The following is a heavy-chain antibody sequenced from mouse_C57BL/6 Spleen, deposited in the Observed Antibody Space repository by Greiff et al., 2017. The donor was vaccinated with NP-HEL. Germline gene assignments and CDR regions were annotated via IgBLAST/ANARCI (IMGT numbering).Heavy chain of an antibody. CDR3: THYYGSSGGYYFDY. CDR2: IDPEDGDT. V-gene: IGHV14-1*01. CDR1: GFNIKDYY. J-gene: IGHJ2*01. Sequence: EVKLMESGAELVRPGASVKLSCTASGFNIKDYYMHWVKQRPEQGLEWIGRIDPEDGDTEYAPKFQGKATMTADTSSNTAYLQLSSLTSEDTAVYYCTHYYGSSGGYYFDYWGQGTTLTVSS. D-gene: IGHD1-1*01.